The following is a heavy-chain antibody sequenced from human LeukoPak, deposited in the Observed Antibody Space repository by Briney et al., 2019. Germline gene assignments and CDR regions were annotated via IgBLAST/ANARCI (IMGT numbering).Heavy chain of an antibody. CDR3: ARGKWNHYGMDV. CDR1: GDSVSSNSAA. J-gene: IGHJ6*02. Sequence: SQTLSLTCAISGDSVSSNSAAWNWIRQSPSRGLEWLGRTYYGPKWYNDYGVSVKSRITINADTSKNQFSLQLNSVTPEDTAVYYCARGKWNHYGMDVWGQGTTATVSS. V-gene: IGHV6-1*01. D-gene: IGHD1-1*01. CDR2: TYYGPKWYN.